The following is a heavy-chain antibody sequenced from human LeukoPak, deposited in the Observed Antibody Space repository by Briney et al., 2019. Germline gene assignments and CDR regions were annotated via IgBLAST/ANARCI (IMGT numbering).Heavy chain of an antibody. Sequence: PSETLSLTCAVYGGSFTDSYWNWIRQTPGKGLEWIGEINQSGTTNYNPSLKSRLAMSVDTTKNQFSLRLTSVTAADTAVYFCARPRYSSSWYFDSWGQGTQVTVSS. CDR3: ARPRYSSSWYFDS. CDR1: GGSFTDSY. D-gene: IGHD6-13*01. V-gene: IGHV4-34*01. J-gene: IGHJ4*02. CDR2: INQSGTT.